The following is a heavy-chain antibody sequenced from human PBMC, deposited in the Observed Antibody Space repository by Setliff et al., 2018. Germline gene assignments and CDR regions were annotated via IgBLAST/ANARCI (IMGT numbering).Heavy chain of an antibody. CDR1: GFTFCSHW. CDR2: INHDGSEK. CDR3: TRSTSGAFDY. D-gene: IGHD2-2*01. J-gene: IGHJ4*02. Sequence: GGSLRLSCAASGFTFCSHWMAWVRQAPGKGLEWVANINHDGSEKYSVDSVKGRFTISRDTAKNSLSLQMNSLRAEDTAVYYCTRSTSGAFDYWGQGALVTVSS. V-gene: IGHV3-7*01.